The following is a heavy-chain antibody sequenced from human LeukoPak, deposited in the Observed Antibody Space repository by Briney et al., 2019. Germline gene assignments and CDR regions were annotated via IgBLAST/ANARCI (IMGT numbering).Heavy chain of an antibody. D-gene: IGHD2-2*01. CDR3: AREDCSSTSCFPPSAY. V-gene: IGHV1-18*01. CDR2: ISAYNGNT. CDR1: GYTFTSYG. Sequence: ASVKVSCKASGYTFTSYGISWVRRAPGQGLEWMGWISAYNGNTNYAQKLQGRVTMTTDTSTSTAYMELRSLRSDDTAVYYCAREDCSSTSCFPPSAYWGQGTLVTVSS. J-gene: IGHJ4*02.